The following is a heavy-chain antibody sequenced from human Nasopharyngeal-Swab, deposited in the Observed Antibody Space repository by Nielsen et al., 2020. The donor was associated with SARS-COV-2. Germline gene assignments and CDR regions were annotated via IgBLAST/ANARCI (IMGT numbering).Heavy chain of an antibody. V-gene: IGHV3-72*01. D-gene: IGHD3-10*01. CDR1: GLSFSDHH. CDR3: ARGGDSFNL. Sequence: GGSLRPSCAASGLSFSDHHMDWVRQAPGKGLEWVGRTRCKAHSHTPEYAGSVTGRSIVSRDDSTNSRYLQMKSLETEDMAVYYCARGGDSFNLWGQGTMVTVSS. J-gene: IGHJ3*01. CDR2: TRCKAHSHTP.